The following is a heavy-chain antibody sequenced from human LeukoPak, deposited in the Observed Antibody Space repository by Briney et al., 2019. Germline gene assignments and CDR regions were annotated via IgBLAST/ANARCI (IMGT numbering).Heavy chain of an antibody. CDR1: GGSISSYY. Sequence: PSETLSLTCTVSGGSISSYYWSWIRQPPGKGLEWIGYIYYSGSTNYNPSLKSRVTISVDTSKNQFSLKLSSVTAVDTAVYYCARGPLHYYDSSGYSNWFDPWGQGTLVTVSS. CDR3: ARGPLHYYDSSGYSNWFDP. J-gene: IGHJ5*02. CDR2: IYYSGST. V-gene: IGHV4-59*01. D-gene: IGHD3-22*01.